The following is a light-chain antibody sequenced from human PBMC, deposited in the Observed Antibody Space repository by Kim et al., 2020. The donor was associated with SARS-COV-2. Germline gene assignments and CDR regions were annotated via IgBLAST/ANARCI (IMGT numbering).Light chain of an antibody. J-gene: IGKJ1*01. Sequence: VLTQSPVTLSVSPGERATLSCRASQGISTNLAWYQQKPGQAPRLLISAASTRATGIPARFSGGGSGTEFTLTISSLQSEDFAVYYCQQYHDWPPTFGQGTKVDIK. CDR1: QGISTN. CDR3: QQYHDWPPT. CDR2: AAS. V-gene: IGKV3D-15*01.